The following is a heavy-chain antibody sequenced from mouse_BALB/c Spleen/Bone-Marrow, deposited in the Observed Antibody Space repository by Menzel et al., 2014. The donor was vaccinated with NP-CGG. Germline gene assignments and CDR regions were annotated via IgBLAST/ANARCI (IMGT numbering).Heavy chain of an antibody. J-gene: IGHJ2*01. CDR2: INPSTGYA. CDR3: ARDY. Sequence: VKLMESGPELAKPGASVKVSCKASGYTFTDTRIHWIKQRPGQGLEWIGYINPSTGYAEYNQDFKDKATLTVDKSSSTAYMQLSSLTSEDSAVYYCARDYWGQGTTLTVSS. V-gene: IGHV1-7*01. CDR1: GYTFTDTR.